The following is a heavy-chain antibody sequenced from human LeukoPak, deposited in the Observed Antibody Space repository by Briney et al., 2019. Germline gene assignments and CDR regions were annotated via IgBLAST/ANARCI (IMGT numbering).Heavy chain of an antibody. CDR2: INHSGST. CDR3: ARGRRRGVVVPAASNYFDY. CDR1: GGSFSGYY. V-gene: IGHV4-34*01. D-gene: IGHD2-2*01. J-gene: IGHJ4*02. Sequence: NPSETLSLTCAVYGGSFSGYYWSWIRQPPGKGLEWIGEINHSGSTNYNPSPKSRVTISVDTSKNQFSLKLSSVTAADTAAYYCARGRRRGVVVPAASNYFDYWGQGTLVTVSS.